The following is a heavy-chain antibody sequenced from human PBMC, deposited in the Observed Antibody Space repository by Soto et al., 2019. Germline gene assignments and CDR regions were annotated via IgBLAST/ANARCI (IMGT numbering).Heavy chain of an antibody. CDR1: GFTLNTYS. V-gene: IGHV3-48*02. D-gene: IGHD3-16*02. J-gene: IGHJ6*02. CDR3: ARVAIASGGVIAVTYALDV. Sequence: GGSLRLSCEVSGFTLNTYSMNWVRQAPGKGLEWVSFITSSGSTTYYADSVKGRFTVSRDNVKNSLFLQMNSLRDEDTAVYYCARVAIASGGVIAVTYALDVWGQGTAVTVSS. CDR2: ITSSGSTT.